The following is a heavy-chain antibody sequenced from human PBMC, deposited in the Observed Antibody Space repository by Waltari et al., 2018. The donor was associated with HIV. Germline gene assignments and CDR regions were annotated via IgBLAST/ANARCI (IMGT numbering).Heavy chain of an antibody. CDR2: ISYDGSNK. D-gene: IGHD2-15*01. CDR1: GFTFSSYA. Sequence: QVQLVESGGGVVQPGRSLRLSCAASGFTFSSYAMHWVRQAPGKGLEWVAVISYDGSNKYYADSVKGRFTISRDNSKNTLYLQMNSLRAEDTAVYYCARGGFIVVVAASDYWGQGTLVTVSS. CDR3: ARGGFIVVVAASDY. V-gene: IGHV3-30*01. J-gene: IGHJ4*02.